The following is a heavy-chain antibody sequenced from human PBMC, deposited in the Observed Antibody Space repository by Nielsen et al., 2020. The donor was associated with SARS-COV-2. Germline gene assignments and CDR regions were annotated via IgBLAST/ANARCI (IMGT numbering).Heavy chain of an antibody. D-gene: IGHD6-19*01. CDR3: AKARSGWSPFDY. Sequence: GESLKISCAASGFTVSSNYMNWVRQAPGKGLEWVSALSVSGGTTYYADSVKGRFTISRDNSKNTLYLQMNSLRAEDTAVYYCAKARSGWSPFDYWGQGTLVTVSS. CDR1: GFTVSSNY. V-gene: IGHV3-23*01. CDR2: LSVSGGTT. J-gene: IGHJ4*02.